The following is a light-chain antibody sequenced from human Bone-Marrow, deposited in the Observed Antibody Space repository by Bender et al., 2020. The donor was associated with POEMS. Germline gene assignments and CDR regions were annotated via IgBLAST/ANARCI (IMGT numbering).Light chain of an antibody. J-gene: IGLJ2*01. CDR3: QAWDSNIVV. Sequence: QSVLTQPPSVSGAPGQRVTISCTGSSSNTGSGYDINWYQHLPGTAPKLLIYGYNNRPSGVPDRFSGSKSGTSASLAITGLQAEDEGDYYCQAWDSNIVVFGGGTKLTVL. CDR2: GYN. CDR1: SSNTGSGYD. V-gene: IGLV1-40*01.